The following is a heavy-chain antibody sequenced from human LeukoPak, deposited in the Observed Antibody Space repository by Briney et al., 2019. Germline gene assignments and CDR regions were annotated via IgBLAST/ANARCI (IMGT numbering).Heavy chain of an antibody. Sequence: SETLSLTCAVSGGSISSYYWSWIRQPPGKRLESIGHIYYSGSTNYNPSLKSRFTISVDTSKNQFSLKLSSVTAADTAVYYCASRSSIWSGYQDTLYYFDSWGQGTLVTVSS. CDR1: GGSISSYY. CDR3: ASRSSIWSGYQDTLYYFDS. J-gene: IGHJ4*02. V-gene: IGHV4-59*01. CDR2: IYYSGST. D-gene: IGHD3-3*01.